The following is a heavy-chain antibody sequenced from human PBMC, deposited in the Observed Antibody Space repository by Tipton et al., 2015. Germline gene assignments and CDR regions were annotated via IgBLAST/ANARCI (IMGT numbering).Heavy chain of an antibody. J-gene: IGHJ6*02. CDR1: GYTFTSYD. V-gene: IGHV1-8*01. D-gene: IGHD2-15*01. CDR3: ARSRPVVVGSYGMDV. Sequence: QVQLVQSGAEVKKPGASVKVSCKASGYTFTSYDINWVRQATGQGLEWMGWMNPKNGNRGYAQKFQGRVTMTRNTSISTAYMELSSLRSEDTAVYYCARSRPVVVGSYGMDVWGQGTTVTVSS. CDR2: MNPKNGNR.